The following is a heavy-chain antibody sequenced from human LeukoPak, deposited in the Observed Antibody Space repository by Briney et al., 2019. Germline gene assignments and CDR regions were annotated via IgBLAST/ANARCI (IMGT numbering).Heavy chain of an antibody. D-gene: IGHD3-3*01. CDR2: IYHSGST. CDR1: GGSISSGGYS. V-gene: IGHV4-30-2*01. CDR3: ARRNAAYYDFWSGGHNWFDP. Sequence: PSGTLSLTCAVSGGSISSGGYSWSWIRQPPGKGLEWIGYIYHSGSTYYNPSLKSRVTISVDRSKNQFSLKLSSVTAADTAVYYCARRNAAYYDFWSGGHNWFDPWGQGTLVTVSS. J-gene: IGHJ5*02.